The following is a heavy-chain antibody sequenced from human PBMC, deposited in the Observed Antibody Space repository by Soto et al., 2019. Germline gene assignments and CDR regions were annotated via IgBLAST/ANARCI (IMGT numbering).Heavy chain of an antibody. CDR2: IFPNSGAT. Sequence: GASVKVSCKASGYVFTGFYLHWVRQAPGQGLEWMGWIFPNSGATNYAQKFQGWVTLTRDTSISTAYMELSRLRSDDTAVYYCARGVAYCGGDCFSPLHNWFDPWGQGTLVTVSS. D-gene: IGHD2-21*02. CDR3: ARGVAYCGGDCFSPLHNWFDP. J-gene: IGHJ5*02. CDR1: GYVFTGFY. V-gene: IGHV1-2*04.